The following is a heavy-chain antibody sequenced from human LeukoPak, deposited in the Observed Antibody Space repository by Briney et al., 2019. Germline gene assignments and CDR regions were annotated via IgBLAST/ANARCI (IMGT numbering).Heavy chain of an antibody. CDR3: TLRSVVTNDAFDI. V-gene: IGHV4-59*01. D-gene: IGHD4-23*01. CDR2: IYYSGST. CDR1: GGSISSYY. J-gene: IGHJ3*02. Sequence: SETLSLTCTVSGGSISSYYWSWIRQPPGKGLEWIGYIYYSGSTNYNPSLKSRVTISVDTSKNQFSLKLSSVTAADTAVYYCTLRSVVTNDAFDIWGQGTMVTVSS.